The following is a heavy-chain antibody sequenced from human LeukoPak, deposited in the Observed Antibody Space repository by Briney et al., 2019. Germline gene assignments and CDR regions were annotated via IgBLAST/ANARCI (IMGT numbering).Heavy chain of an antibody. D-gene: IGHD3-22*01. CDR1: GFTFSSYA. J-gene: IGHJ4*02. CDR2: ISGSGGST. Sequence: GGSLRLSCAASGFTFSSYAMSWVRQAPGKGLEWVSAISGSGGSTYYADSVKGRFTISRDNSKNTLHLQMNSLRAEDTAVYYCARVEHYYDSSGYYIIDYWGQGTLVTVSS. CDR3: ARVEHYYDSSGYYIIDY. V-gene: IGHV3-23*01.